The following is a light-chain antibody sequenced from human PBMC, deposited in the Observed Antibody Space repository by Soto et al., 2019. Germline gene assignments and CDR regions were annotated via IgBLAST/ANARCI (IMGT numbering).Light chain of an antibody. CDR1: SSNIGSKF. CDR3: GTWDSSLSVVV. J-gene: IGLJ3*02. V-gene: IGLV1-51*01. Sequence: QSVLTQPPSASGTPGQRVTISCSGSSSNIGSKFVYWYQQVPPTAPKLLIYDNNKRPSGITDRFSGFKSGTSATLGITGLQTGDEADYYCGTWDSSLSVVVFGGGTKVTVL. CDR2: DNN.